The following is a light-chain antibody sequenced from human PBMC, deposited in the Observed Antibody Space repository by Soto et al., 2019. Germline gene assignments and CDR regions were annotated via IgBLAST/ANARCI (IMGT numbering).Light chain of an antibody. CDR2: EVR. Sequence: QSALTQPASVSGAAGQSITISCSGTMRDVGAYNLVSWYQQHPGTAPKLLIYEVRNRPSGIASRFAGSRSGNTASLTISGLQPEDEGDYYCSADTARSTLVFGGGTKVTVL. CDR1: MRDVGAYNL. CDR3: SADTARSTLV. V-gene: IGLV2-14*01. J-gene: IGLJ3*02.